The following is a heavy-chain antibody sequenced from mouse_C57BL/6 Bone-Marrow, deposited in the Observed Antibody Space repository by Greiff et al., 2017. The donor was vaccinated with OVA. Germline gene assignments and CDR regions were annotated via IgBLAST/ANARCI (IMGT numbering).Heavy chain of an antibody. CDR2: ISYDGSN. CDR1: GYSITSGYY. J-gene: IGHJ4*01. Sequence: EVKLMESGPGLVKPSQSLSLTCSVTGYSITSGYYWNWIRQFPGNKLEWMGYISYDGSNNYNPSLKNRISITRDTSKNQFFLKLNSVTTEDTATYYCARDHGLYAMDDWGQGTSVTDSS. CDR3: ARDHGLYAMDD. D-gene: IGHD1-1*01. V-gene: IGHV3-6*01.